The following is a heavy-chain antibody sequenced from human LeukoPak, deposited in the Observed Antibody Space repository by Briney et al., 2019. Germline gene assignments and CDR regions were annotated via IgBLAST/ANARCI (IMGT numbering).Heavy chain of an antibody. V-gene: IGHV3-74*01. J-gene: IGHJ4*02. CDR3: AKVGKVAGHLDY. CDR1: GFTFSSYW. CDR2: INSDGSST. D-gene: IGHD6-19*01. Sequence: SGGSLRLSCAASGFTFSSYWMHWVRQAPGKGLVWVSRINSDGSSTSYADSVKGRFTISRDNAKNTLYLQMNSLRAEDTAVYYCAKVGKVAGHLDYWGQGTLVTVSS.